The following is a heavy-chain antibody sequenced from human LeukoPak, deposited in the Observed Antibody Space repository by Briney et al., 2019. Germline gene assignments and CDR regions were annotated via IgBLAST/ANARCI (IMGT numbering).Heavy chain of an antibody. CDR2: IYTSGSI. V-gene: IGHV4-61*02. Sequence: PSETLSLTCSVSGGSLGRGSYYWGWLRQPAGRGLEWIGRIYTSGSINYNPSLKTRVTISVATTKNQFSLKLSSVTAADTAVYYCARGGDLDYWGQGTLVTVSS. J-gene: IGHJ4*02. CDR3: ARGGDLDY. CDR1: GGSLGRGSYY. D-gene: IGHD3-16*01.